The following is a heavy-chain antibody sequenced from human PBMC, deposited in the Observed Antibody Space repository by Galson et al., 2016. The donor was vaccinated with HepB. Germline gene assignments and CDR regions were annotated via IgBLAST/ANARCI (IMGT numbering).Heavy chain of an antibody. D-gene: IGHD2-2*01. CDR1: GGSISTSSYY. CDR3: TKVDGGCSGSSCVFDP. Sequence: SETLSLTCTVSGGSISTSSYYGGWIRQPPGKGLEWIVSVSYSETTYYNPSLKSRVTTSLDKSKNQFSLNLDSVTAADTAVYYCTKVDGGCSGSSCVFDPWGQGTLVTVSA. CDR2: VSYSETT. J-gene: IGHJ5*02. V-gene: IGHV4-39*07.